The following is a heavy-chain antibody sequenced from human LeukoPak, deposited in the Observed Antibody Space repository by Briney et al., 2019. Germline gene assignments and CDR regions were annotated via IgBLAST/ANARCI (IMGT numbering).Heavy chain of an antibody. Sequence: GGSLRLSCAVSGFTVSGNYMSWVRQAPGKGLEWVSLIYSGGTTYYADSVKGRFTISRDNSKNTLYLQMNSLRAEDTAVYYCARRGGGCSHPYDYWGQGILVTVSS. V-gene: IGHV3-53*01. CDR3: ARRGGGCSHPYDY. J-gene: IGHJ4*02. CDR1: GFTVSGNY. D-gene: IGHD2-15*01. CDR2: IYSGGTT.